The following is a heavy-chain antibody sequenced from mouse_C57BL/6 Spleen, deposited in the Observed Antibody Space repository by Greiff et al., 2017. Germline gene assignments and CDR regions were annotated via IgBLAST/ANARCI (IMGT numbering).Heavy chain of an antibody. CDR2: ISSGGDYI. V-gene: IGHV5-9-1*02. D-gene: IGHD1-1*01. CDR3: TRNSYYYGSRGYAMDY. CDR1: GFTFSSYA. J-gene: IGHJ4*01. Sequence: LVESGEGLVKPGGSLKLSCAASGFTFSSYAMSWVRQTPEKRLEWVAYISSGGDYIYYADTVKGRFTISRDNARNTLYLQMSSLKSEDTAMYYCTRNSYYYGSRGYAMDYWGQGTSVTVSS.